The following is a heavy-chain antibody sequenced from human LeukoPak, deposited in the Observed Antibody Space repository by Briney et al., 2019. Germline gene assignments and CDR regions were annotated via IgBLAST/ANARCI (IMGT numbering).Heavy chain of an antibody. J-gene: IGHJ4*02. CDR2: ISAYNGNT. CDR1: GGTFSSYA. V-gene: IGHV1-18*01. CDR3: ARGDYSVHADY. Sequence: ASVKVSCKASGGTFSSYAISWVRQAPGQGLEWMGWISAYNGNTNYAQKLQGRVTMTTDTSTSTAYMELRSLRSDDTAVYYCARGDYSVHADYWGQGTLVTVSS. D-gene: IGHD4-17*01.